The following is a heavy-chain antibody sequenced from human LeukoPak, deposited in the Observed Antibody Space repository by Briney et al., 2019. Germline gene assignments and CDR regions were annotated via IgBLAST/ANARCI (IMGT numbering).Heavy chain of an antibody. V-gene: IGHV4-59*08. CDR1: DDSVSDYY. CDR2: FHNSGTS. J-gene: IGHJ4*02. CDR3: ARGFMVRGVSYFDY. D-gene: IGHD3-10*01. Sequence: SETLSLTCTVSDDSVSDYYRGWIRQPPGKGLESIGYFHNSGTSTYNPSLKSRVTISVDTSKNQFSLKLSSVTAADTAVYYCARGFMVRGVSYFDYWGQGTLVTVSS.